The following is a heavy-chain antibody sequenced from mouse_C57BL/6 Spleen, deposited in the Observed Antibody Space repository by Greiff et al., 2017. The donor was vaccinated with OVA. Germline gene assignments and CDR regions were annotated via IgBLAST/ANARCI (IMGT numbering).Heavy chain of an antibody. J-gene: IGHJ3*01. CDR3: ARGDDGYYSDAY. CDR2: ISYDGSN. CDR1: GYSITSGYY. V-gene: IGHV3-6*01. Sequence: DVKLQESGPGLVKPSQSLSLTCSVTGYSITSGYYWNWIRQFPGNKLEWMGYISYDGSNNYNPSLKNRISITRDTSKNQFFLKLNSVTTEDTATYYCARGDDGYYSDAYWGQGTLVTVSA. D-gene: IGHD2-3*01.